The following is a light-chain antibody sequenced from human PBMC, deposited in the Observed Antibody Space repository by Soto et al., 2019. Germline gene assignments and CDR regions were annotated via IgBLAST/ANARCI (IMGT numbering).Light chain of an antibody. V-gene: IGKV3-11*01. Sequence: EIVLTQSPATLSLSPGERATLSCRASQSVSSNLAWYQQNPGQAPRLLIYDASNRATGIPARFSGSGSGTDFTLTIISLEPEDFAVYYCQQSSNWPPVTFGQGTKVEIK. CDR1: QSVSSN. CDR3: QQSSNWPPVT. J-gene: IGKJ1*01. CDR2: DAS.